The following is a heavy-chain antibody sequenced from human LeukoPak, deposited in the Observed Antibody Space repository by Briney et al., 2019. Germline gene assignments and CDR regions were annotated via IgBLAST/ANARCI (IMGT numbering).Heavy chain of an antibody. V-gene: IGHV3-48*02. CDR2: ISSSGSTI. J-gene: IGHJ6*02. D-gene: IGHD3-3*01. CDR3: ASYDFWSGYYTPTSRYGMDV. Sequence: GGSLRLSCAASGFTFSSYSMNWVRQAPGKGLEWVSYISSSGSTIYYADSVKGRFTISRDNAKNSLYLQMNSLRDEDTAVYYCASYDFWSGYYTPTSRYGMDVWGQGTTVTVSS. CDR1: GFTFSSYS.